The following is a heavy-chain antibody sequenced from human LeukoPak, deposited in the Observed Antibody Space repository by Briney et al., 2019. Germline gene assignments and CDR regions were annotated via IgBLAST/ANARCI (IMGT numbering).Heavy chain of an antibody. CDR1: GGSISSSSYY. V-gene: IGHV4-39*01. D-gene: IGHD4-17*01. CDR2: IYYSGST. J-gene: IGHJ4*02. CDR3: ARHYSGAYGDYQVN. Sequence: SETLSLTCTVSGGSISSSSYYWGWIRQPPGKGLERIGSIYYSGSTYYIPSLKSRVTMSVDTSKNQFSLKLSSVTAADTAVCYCARHYSGAYGDYQVNWGQGTLVTVSS.